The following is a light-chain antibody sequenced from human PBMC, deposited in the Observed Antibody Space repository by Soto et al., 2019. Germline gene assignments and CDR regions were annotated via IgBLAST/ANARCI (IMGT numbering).Light chain of an antibody. J-gene: IGLJ2*01. Sequence: QSALTQPPSASGSPGQSVTISCTGTSSDVGGYNYVSWYQQHPGKAPKLMIYEVSKRPXXXXXXXSGSKSGNTASLTVSGXXXXXXXXXYCSSYAGSNNVVFGGGTKLTVL. V-gene: IGLV2-8*01. CDR1: SSDVGGYNY. CDR3: SSYAGSNNVV. CDR2: EVS.